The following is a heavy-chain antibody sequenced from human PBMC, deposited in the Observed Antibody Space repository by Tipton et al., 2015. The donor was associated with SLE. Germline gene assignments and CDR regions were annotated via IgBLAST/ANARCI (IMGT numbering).Heavy chain of an antibody. CDR1: GASASSFC. Sequence: LSLTCTVSGASASSFCWNWIRQSPGKGLEWVACVCNSVSTNYDPSLKSRGTISVDTSKNHFSLELTSVTAADTAVYYCARQRLRLLSPLDAWGQGTTVTVS. J-gene: IGHJ6*02. V-gene: IGHV4-59*08. CDR2: VCNSVST. CDR3: ARQRLRLLSPLDA. D-gene: IGHD3-10*01.